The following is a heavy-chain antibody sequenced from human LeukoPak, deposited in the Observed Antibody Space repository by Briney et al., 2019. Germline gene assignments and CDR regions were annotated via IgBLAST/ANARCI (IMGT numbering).Heavy chain of an antibody. D-gene: IGHD3-10*01. J-gene: IGHJ6*02. CDR2: ISYDGSNK. Sequence: PGRSLRLSCAASGFTFSSYGMHWVRQAPGKGLEWVAVISYDGSNKYYADSVKGRFTISRDNSKNTLYLQMNSLRAEDTAVYYCARDLDPGSYYNYYYYGMDVWGQGTTVTVSS. CDR1: GFTFSSYG. V-gene: IGHV3-30*03. CDR3: ARDLDPGSYYNYYYYGMDV.